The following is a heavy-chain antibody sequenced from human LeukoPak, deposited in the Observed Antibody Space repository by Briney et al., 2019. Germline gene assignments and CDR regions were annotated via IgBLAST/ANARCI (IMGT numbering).Heavy chain of an antibody. Sequence: ASVKVSCKASGYTFTSYDINWVRQATGQGLEWMGWMNPNSGNTGYAQKFQGRVTITRNTSISTAYMELSSLRSEDTAVYYCARPGGNYDSSGSDGRVYVYWGQGTLVTVSS. CDR1: GYTFTSYD. V-gene: IGHV1-8*03. CDR2: MNPNSGNT. J-gene: IGHJ4*02. CDR3: ARPGGNYDSSGSDGRVYVY. D-gene: IGHD3-22*01.